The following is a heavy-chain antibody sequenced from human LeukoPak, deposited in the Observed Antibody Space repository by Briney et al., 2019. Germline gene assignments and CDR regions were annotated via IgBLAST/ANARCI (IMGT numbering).Heavy chain of an antibody. CDR3: ARSPSYYDSSGCLFDY. D-gene: IGHD3-22*01. J-gene: IGHJ4*02. V-gene: IGHV3-30*04. CDR2: ISYDGSNK. CDR1: GFTFSSYV. Sequence: GGSLRLSCAACGFTFSSYVMHWARQAPGKGLEWVAVISYDGSNKYYADSVKGRFTISRDNSKNTLSLQMNSLRAEDTAVYYCARSPSYYDSSGCLFDYWGQGTLVTVSS.